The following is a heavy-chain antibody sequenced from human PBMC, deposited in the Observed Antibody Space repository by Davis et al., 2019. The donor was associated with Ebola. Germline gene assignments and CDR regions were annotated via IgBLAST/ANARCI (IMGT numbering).Heavy chain of an antibody. J-gene: IGHJ4*02. Sequence: GSLRLSCTVSGASISSRSYYWGWIRQPPGKGLEWVGSFSYGDNTHYYNPSLKSRVTISVDTSKNQFSLKLSSVTAADTAVYYCATALDSSGLLFDYWGQGTLVTVSS. D-gene: IGHD3-22*01. CDR2: FSYGDNT. CDR1: GASISSRSYY. CDR3: ATALDSSGLLFDY. V-gene: IGHV4-39*01.